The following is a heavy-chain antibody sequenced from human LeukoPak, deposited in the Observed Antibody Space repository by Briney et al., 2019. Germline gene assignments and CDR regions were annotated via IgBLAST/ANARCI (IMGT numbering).Heavy chain of an antibody. D-gene: IGHD6-6*01. V-gene: IGHV4-39*01. CDR2: INYSRST. CDR3: ARPESSGSSLDY. CDR1: GGSISSSSYY. J-gene: IGHJ4*02. Sequence: SETLSLTCTVSGGSISSSSYYWGWIRQPPGKGLEWIGSINYSRSTYYNPSLKSRVTISVDTSKNQFSLKLSSVTAADTAVYYCARPESSGSSLDYWGQGTLVTVSS.